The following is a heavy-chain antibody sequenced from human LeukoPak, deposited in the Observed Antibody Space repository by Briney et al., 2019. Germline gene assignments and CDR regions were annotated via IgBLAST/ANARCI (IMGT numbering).Heavy chain of an antibody. J-gene: IGHJ3*02. D-gene: IGHD2-21*01. CDR3: AAEGAPPSYSDAFDI. CDR1: GFTFTSSA. V-gene: IGHV1-58*02. Sequence: VASVTVSCKASGFTFTSSAMQWVRQARGQRLEWIGWIVVGSGNTNYAQKFQERVTITRDMSTSTAYMELSSLRSEDTAVYYCAAEGAPPSYSDAFDIWGQGTMVTVSS. CDR2: IVVGSGNT.